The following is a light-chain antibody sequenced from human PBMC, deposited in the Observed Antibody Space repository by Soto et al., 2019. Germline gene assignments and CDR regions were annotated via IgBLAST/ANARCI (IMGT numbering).Light chain of an antibody. V-gene: IGLV2-14*01. J-gene: IGLJ1*01. CDR2: DVS. CDR1: SSDVGAYNS. Sequence: QSALTQPASVSGSPGQSITISCTGTSSDVGAYNSVSWYQQHPGKAPKLMIYDVSNRPSGVSNRFSGSKSGNTASLTISGLQAEDEADYYCQSYDSSLSGLVFGTGTKVTVL. CDR3: QSYDSSLSGLV.